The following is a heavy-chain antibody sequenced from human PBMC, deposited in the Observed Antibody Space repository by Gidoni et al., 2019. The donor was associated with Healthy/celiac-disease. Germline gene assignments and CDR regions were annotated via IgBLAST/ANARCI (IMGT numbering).Heavy chain of an antibody. J-gene: IGHJ3*02. CDR2: IKSKTDGGTR. CDR3: TTGRFLEWFDRDGAFDI. D-gene: IGHD3-3*01. CDR1: GFPLSNAW. Sequence: EVQLVEAGGGLVKPGGSLSISGAAPGFPLSNAWLSWVRQAPGEGLELVGRIKSKTDGGTRDYAAPVKGRFTISRDDSKNTLYLQMNSLKTEDTAVYYCTTGRFLEWFDRDGAFDIWGQGTMVTVSS. V-gene: IGHV3-15*01.